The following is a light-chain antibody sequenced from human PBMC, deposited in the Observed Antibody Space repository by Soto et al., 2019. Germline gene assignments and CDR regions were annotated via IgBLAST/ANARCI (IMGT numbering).Light chain of an antibody. CDR2: DVS. V-gene: IGLV2-11*01. Sequence: QSVLAQPRSVSGSPGQSVTISCTGNSSDVGGYNYVSWYQQHPGKAPKLMIYDVSERPSGVPDRFSGSKSGNTASLTISGLPAEDEADYYCCSYAGSYSYVFGTGTKV. CDR3: CSYAGSYSYV. J-gene: IGLJ1*01. CDR1: SSDVGGYNY.